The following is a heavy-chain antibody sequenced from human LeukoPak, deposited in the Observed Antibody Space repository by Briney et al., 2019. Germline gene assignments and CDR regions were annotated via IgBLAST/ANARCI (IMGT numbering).Heavy chain of an antibody. V-gene: IGHV3-11*04. CDR3: ARDYDILTGRTIDH. CDR2: ISSSGRTI. CDR1: GFTFSDYY. Sequence: GGSLRLSCAASGFTFSDYYMSWIRQAPGKGLEWVTYISSSGRTIYYAHSVKGRFTISRDNAKNSLYLQMNSLRAEDTAVYYCARDYDILTGRTIDHWGQGTLVTVSS. D-gene: IGHD3-9*01. J-gene: IGHJ4*02.